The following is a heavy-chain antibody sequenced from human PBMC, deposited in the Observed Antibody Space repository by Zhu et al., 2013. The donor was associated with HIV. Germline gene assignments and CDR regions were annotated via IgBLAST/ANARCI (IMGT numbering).Heavy chain of an antibody. J-gene: IGHJ4*02. D-gene: IGHD2-21*01. V-gene: IGHV1-2*02. CDR1: EYTITANY. CDR2: INPNSGGT. CDR3: AELVGGTGLDS. Sequence: QVQLVQSGAEVMQPGASVKVSCRAAEYTITANYMHWLRQAPGQGLEWMGWINPNSGGTNYAQKFQGRVTMTRDTSISTAYMELSRLRSDDTAVYYCAELVGGTGLDSWGQGSLVTVSS.